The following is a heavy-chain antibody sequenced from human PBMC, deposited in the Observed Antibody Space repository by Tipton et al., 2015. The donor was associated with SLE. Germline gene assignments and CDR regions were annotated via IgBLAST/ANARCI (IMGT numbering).Heavy chain of an antibody. CDR1: GGSFSGYY. CDR2: IYHSRST. V-gene: IGHV4-38-2*01. CDR3: ARGPEQWLVNPHYFDY. Sequence: TLSLTCAVYGGSFSGYYWGWIRQPPGKGLEWIGSIYHSRSTYYNPSLKSRVTISVDTSKNQFSLKLSSVTAADTAVYYCARGPEQWLVNPHYFDYWGQGTLVTVSS. D-gene: IGHD6-19*01. J-gene: IGHJ4*02.